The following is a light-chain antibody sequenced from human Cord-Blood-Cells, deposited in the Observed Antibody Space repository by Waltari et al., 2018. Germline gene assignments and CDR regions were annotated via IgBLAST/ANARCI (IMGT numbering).Light chain of an antibody. CDR1: ALTQTY. J-gene: IGLJ1*01. CDR2: KDS. V-gene: IGLV3-16*01. CDR3: LSADSSGTYYV. Sequence: SYALTQPPSVSVSLGQLARITCSEEALTQTYAYWYQQKPGQFPVLVIYKDSERPSGIPERFSGSSSGTIVTLTSSGVQAEDETDYYCLSADSSGTYYVFGTGTKVTVL.